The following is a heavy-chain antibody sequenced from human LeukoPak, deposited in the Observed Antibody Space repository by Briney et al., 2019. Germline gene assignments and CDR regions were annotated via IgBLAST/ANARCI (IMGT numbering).Heavy chain of an antibody. J-gene: IGHJ4*02. D-gene: IGHD1-26*01. CDR1: KGSMSHYY. V-gene: IGHV4-59*08. CDR3: ARRGAGFFDY. CDR2: IYYLGST. Sequence: PSETLSLTCTVSKGSMSHYYWSWIRQPPGTRLEWIGYIYYLGSTNYNPSLTSRVTISIDTSKNQFSLKLTSVTAADTAVYYCARRGAGFFDYWGQGALVTVSS.